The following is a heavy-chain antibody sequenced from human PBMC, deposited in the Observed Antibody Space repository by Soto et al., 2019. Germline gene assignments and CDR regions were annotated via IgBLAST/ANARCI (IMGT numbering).Heavy chain of an antibody. CDR1: CGSFSSYY. V-gene: IGHV4-34*01. J-gene: IGHJ4*02. Sequence: QVQLQQWGAGLLKPSETLSLTCAVYCGSFSSYYWSWSRQPPGKGLEWIGEINHSGSTNYNPSLKSRVTMSVDTSKNQFSLKLSSVTAADTAVYYCARTSRFDCWGQRTLVTVSS. CDR3: ARTSRFDC. D-gene: IGHD6-6*01. CDR2: INHSGST.